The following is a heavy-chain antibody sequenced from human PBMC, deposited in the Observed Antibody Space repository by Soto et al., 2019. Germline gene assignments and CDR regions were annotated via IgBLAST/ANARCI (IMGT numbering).Heavy chain of an antibody. CDR1: GFTFRSYN. CDR3: ARVGLWFGDRQLMLDV. CDR2: ISGSSSSI. Sequence: VQLVESGGGLVKPGGSLRLSCAASGFTFRSYNMNWVRHAPGKGLEWVSFISGSSSSIYYGDSVKGRFTISRDNAENSLYLQMNSLRPEDTAVYYCARVGLWFGDRQLMLDVWGQGATVTVSS. D-gene: IGHD3-10*01. V-gene: IGHV3-21*06. J-gene: IGHJ6*02.